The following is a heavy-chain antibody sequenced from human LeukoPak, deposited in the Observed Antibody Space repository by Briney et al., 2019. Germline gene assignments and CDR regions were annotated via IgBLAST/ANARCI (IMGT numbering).Heavy chain of an antibody. CDR3: ACLIVVVITPGPTPDY. J-gene: IGHJ4*02. D-gene: IGHD3-22*01. CDR1: GFTFSSYG. CDR2: IRYDGSNK. Sequence: PGGSLRLSCAASGFTFSSYGMHWVRQAPGKGLEWVAFIRYDGSNKYYADSVKGRFTISRDNSKNTLYLQMNSLRAEDTAVYYCACLIVVVITPGPTPDYWGQGTLVTVSS. V-gene: IGHV3-30*02.